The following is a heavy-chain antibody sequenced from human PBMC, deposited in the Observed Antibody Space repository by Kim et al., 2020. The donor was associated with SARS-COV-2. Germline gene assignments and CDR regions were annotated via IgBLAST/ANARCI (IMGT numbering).Heavy chain of an antibody. D-gene: IGHD2-2*01. CDR2: IREDGGDR. CDR3: VRDYGPGYQGFE. J-gene: IGHJ4*02. CDR1: GFPFRRFW. V-gene: IGHV3-74*01. Sequence: GGSLRLFCVASGFPFRRFWMSWVRQAPGKGLVWVARIREDGGDRLYADSVKGRFTISRDNGKNVVSLQMNSLMSEDTAIYYCVRDYGPGYQGFEWGQGTL.